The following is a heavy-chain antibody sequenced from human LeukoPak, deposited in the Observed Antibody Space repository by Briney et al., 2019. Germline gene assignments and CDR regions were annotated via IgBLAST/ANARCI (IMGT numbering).Heavy chain of an antibody. CDR2: ISGSGGAT. D-gene: IGHD3-22*01. J-gene: IGHJ4*02. CDR3: AKDLYYDSSGYLPYHFDY. V-gene: IGHV3-23*01. Sequence: GGSLRLSCAASGFTFTTYAMSWVRQAPGEGLEWVSAISGSGGATYYADSVKGRFTISRDNSKNTLYMQMNSLRAEDTAVYYCAKDLYYDSSGYLPYHFDYWGRGTLVTVSS. CDR1: GFTFTTYA.